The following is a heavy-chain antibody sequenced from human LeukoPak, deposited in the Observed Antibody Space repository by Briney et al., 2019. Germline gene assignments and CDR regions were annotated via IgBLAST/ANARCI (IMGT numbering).Heavy chain of an antibody. CDR2: IIWNSGSI. CDR3: AKGLRFLEWSYFDY. D-gene: IGHD3-3*01. V-gene: IGHV3-9*01. CDR1: GFTFDDYA. Sequence: GGSLRLSCAASGFTFDDYAMHWVRHAPGKGLEWVSGIIWNSGSIGYADSVKGRFTISRDNAKNSLYLQMNSLRAEDTALYSCAKGLRFLEWSYFDYWGQGTLVTVSS. J-gene: IGHJ4*02.